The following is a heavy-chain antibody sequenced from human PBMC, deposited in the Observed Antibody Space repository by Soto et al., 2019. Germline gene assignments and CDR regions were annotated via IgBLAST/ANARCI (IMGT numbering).Heavy chain of an antibody. CDR3: ARKKYYYGSGYPFDY. CDR1: GFTFSNYG. Sequence: PGGSLRLSCAASGFTFSNYGMHWVRQAPGKGLEWVAVISYDGSNKCYADSVKGRFTISRDNSKNTLYLQMNSLRAEDTAVYYCARKKYYYGSGYPFDYWGQGTLVTVSS. V-gene: IGHV3-30*03. J-gene: IGHJ4*02. CDR2: ISYDGSNK. D-gene: IGHD3-10*01.